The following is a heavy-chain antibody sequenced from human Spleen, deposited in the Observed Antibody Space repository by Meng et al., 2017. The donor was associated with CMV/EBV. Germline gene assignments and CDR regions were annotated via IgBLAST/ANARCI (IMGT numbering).Heavy chain of an antibody. J-gene: IGHJ5*02. V-gene: IGHV3-48*03. D-gene: IGHD2-15*01. CDR1: GFTFSSYE. Sequence: GGSLRLSCAASGFTFSSYEMNWVCQAPGKGLEWVSYISHTGNIIYYADSVKGRFTISRDNAKNSLYLQMNSLRAEDTALYYCARDRGFEESARYCSGGTCGPWGQGALVTVSS. CDR3: ARDRGFEESARYCSGGTCGP. CDR2: ISHTGNII.